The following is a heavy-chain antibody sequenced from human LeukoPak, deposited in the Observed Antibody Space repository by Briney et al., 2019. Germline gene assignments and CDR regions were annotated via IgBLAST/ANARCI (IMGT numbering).Heavy chain of an antibody. CDR1: GGSISSYY. J-gene: IGHJ4*02. CDR3: ARIGHEDYYFDY. V-gene: IGHV4-59*12. Sequence: ASETLSLTCTVSGGSISSYYWSWIRQPPGKGLEWIGYIYYSGSTNYNPSLKSRVTISVDTSKNQFSLKLSSVTAADTAVYYCARIGHEDYYFDYWGQGTLVTVSS. CDR2: IYYSGST.